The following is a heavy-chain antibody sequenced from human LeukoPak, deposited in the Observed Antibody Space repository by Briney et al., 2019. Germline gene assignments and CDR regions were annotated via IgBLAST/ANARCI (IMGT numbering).Heavy chain of an antibody. CDR1: GFTFSSCS. CDR3: ARAHNWKYGTFDY. CDR2: ISSSSRTI. D-gene: IGHD1-7*01. J-gene: IGHJ4*02. Sequence: GGSLRLSCAASGFTFSSCSMDWVRQAPGKGLEWLSYISSSSRTIYYADSVKGRFTISRDNANNSLYLQMNSLRAEDTAVYYCARAHNWKYGTFDYWGQGTLVTVSS. V-gene: IGHV3-48*01.